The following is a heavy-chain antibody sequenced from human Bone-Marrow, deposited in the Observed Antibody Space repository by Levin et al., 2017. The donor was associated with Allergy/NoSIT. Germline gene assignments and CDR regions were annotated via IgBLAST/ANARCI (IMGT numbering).Heavy chain of an antibody. J-gene: IGHJ4*02. Sequence: GGSLRLSCAASGFTFSSSWMSWVRQAPGKGLEWVANIKQDGSERYYVDSVKGRFTISRGNAKNSLYLQMNSLRAEDTAVYYCASQSPLYGYFYYWGQGTLVTVSS. CDR2: IKQDGSER. CDR1: GFTFSSSW. CDR3: ASQSPLYGYFYY. D-gene: IGHD3-10*01. V-gene: IGHV3-7*01.